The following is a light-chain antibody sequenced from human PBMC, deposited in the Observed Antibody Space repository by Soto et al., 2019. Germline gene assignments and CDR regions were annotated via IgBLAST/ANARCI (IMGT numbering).Light chain of an antibody. J-gene: IGKJ1*01. V-gene: IGKV3-15*01. CDR1: QSVRNT. CDR2: DAS. CDR3: QQYNTWLWT. Sequence: EIVMTQSPATLSVSPGERATLSCRASQSVRNTLAWFQQKPGQPPRLLIYDASTRATGIPARFSGSGSGTEFTLTISSLQSEDFAVYYCQQYNTWLWTFGQGTKVEIK.